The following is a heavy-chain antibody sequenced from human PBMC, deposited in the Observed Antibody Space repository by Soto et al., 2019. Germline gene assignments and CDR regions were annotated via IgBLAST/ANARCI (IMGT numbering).Heavy chain of an antibody. CDR2: IYYSGST. CDR1: GGSISSSSYY. J-gene: IGHJ6*02. D-gene: IGHD1-26*01. CDR3: ARQRGSYYDSYYYGIDV. Sequence: PSETLSLICTVSGGSISSSSYYWGWIRQPPGKGLEWIGSIYYSGSTYYNPSLKSRVTISVDTSKNQFSLKLSSVTAADTAVYYCARQRGSYYDSYYYGIDVQGDVTTVPASS. V-gene: IGHV4-39*01.